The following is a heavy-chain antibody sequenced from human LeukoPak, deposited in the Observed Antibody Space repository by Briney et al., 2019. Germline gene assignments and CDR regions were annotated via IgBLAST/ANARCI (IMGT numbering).Heavy chain of an antibody. Sequence: GGSLRLSCAAPGFSFRSYAMSWARQAPGKGLEWVSGVGGSGGDTYYADSVKGRFTISRDNSKNTLYLQMNSLRDEDTAAYYCAKRDSAGLFYFHYWGQGTLVTVSS. CDR1: GFSFRSYA. V-gene: IGHV3-23*01. CDR2: VGGSGGDT. J-gene: IGHJ4*02. D-gene: IGHD5-18*01. CDR3: AKRDSAGLFYFHY.